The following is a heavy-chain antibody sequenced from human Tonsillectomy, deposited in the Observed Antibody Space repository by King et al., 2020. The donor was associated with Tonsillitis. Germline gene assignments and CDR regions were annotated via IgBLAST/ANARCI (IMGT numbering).Heavy chain of an antibody. D-gene: IGHD3-3*01. CDR3: ARDQFAIFGVTASPGWFDP. Sequence: VQLQESGPGLVKPSQTLSLTCTVSGGSISSGDYYWSWIRQPPGKGLEWIGYIYYSGSTYYNPSLKSRVTISVDTSKNQFSLKLSSVTAADTAVYYCARDQFAIFGVTASPGWFDPWGQGTLVSVSS. J-gene: IGHJ5*02. CDR2: IYYSGST. V-gene: IGHV4-30-4*01. CDR1: GGSISSGDYY.